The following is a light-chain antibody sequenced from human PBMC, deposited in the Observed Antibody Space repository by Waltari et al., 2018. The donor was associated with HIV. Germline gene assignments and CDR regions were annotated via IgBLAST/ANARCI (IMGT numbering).Light chain of an antibody. CDR3: ATWDDSLNGLV. CDR1: TSNIGTNT. Sequence: QSVLTQPPSASGAPGQSITISCSGSTSNIGTNTVNWYQQVPGSAPRVLFYTDNQLFTGVPDRFSGSKSGTSASLAINGLQSEDEASYFCATWDDSLNGLVFGTGTWVTVL. V-gene: IGLV1-44*01. CDR2: TDN. J-gene: IGLJ1*01.